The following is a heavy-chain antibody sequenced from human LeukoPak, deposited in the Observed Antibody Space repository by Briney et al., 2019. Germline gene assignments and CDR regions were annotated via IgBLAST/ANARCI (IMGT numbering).Heavy chain of an antibody. CDR2: IYYSGST. J-gene: IGHJ4*02. Sequence: SETLSLTCTVSGGSIISSSYNWGWIRQPPGKGLEWIGSIYYSGSTYYNTSLKSRVTISVDTSKNQFSVRLSSVTAADTAVYYCARRSRTPTPGTTGYFDYWGQGTLVTVSS. D-gene: IGHD1-1*01. V-gene: IGHV4-39*01. CDR3: ARRSRTPTPGTTGYFDY. CDR1: GGSIISSSYN.